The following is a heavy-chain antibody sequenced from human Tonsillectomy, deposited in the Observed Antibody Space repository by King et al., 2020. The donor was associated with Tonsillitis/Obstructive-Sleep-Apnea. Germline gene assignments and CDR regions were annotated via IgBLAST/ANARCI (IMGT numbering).Heavy chain of an antibody. CDR3: AREGDAAFDI. CDR1: GGSISSYY. CDR2: VDYSGST. D-gene: IGHD3-16*01. Sequence: VQLQESGPGLVKPSETLSLTCTVSGGSISSYYWSWIRQPPGKGLEWIGYVDYSGSTKYNPSLKSRVIISVDASKNQFSLNLSSVTAADTAVYYCAREGDAAFDIWGQGTMVTVSS. V-gene: IGHV4-59*01. J-gene: IGHJ3*02.